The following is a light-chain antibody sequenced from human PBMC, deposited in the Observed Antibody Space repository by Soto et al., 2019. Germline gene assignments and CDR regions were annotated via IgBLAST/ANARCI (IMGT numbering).Light chain of an antibody. Sequence: DIQMTQSPSTLSPSVGERATITCRASQSISSWLAWYQQKPGKAPKLLIYDASSLESGVPSRFSGSGSGTEFTLTISSLQPDDFAAHYCQQYNSYLYTFGQGTKLEIK. V-gene: IGKV1-5*01. J-gene: IGKJ2*01. CDR2: DAS. CDR3: QQYNSYLYT. CDR1: QSISSW.